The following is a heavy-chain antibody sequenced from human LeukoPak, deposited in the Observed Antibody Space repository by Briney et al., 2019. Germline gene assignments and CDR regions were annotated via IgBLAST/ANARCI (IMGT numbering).Heavy chain of an antibody. V-gene: IGHV4-38-2*01. D-gene: IGHD4-11*01. J-gene: IGHJ3*02. CDR1: GYSISSGYY. Sequence: SETLSLTCAVSGYSISSGYYWGWIRQPPGKGLEGIGSIYHSGSTYYNPSLKSRVTISVDTSKNQFSLKLSSVTAADTAVYYCAGPRGSSNGAFDIWGQGTMVTVSS. CDR3: AGPRGSSNGAFDI. CDR2: IYHSGST.